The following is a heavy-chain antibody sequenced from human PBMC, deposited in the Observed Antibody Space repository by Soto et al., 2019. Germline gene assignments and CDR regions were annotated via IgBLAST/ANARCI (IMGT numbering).Heavy chain of an antibody. J-gene: IGHJ4*02. V-gene: IGHV3-33*01. Sequence: QVQVVESGGGVVQPGRSLRLSCVGSGFAFSHFGMHWVRPAPGKGLEWVAVIWHNGNNKDYADYAKGRFTISRDNSQNILYLEMNSLRVEDTSVYYCARDPGQDEAMDYWGQGTLVTVSS. CDR2: IWHNGNNK. CDR1: GFAFSHFG. CDR3: ARDPGQDEAMDY.